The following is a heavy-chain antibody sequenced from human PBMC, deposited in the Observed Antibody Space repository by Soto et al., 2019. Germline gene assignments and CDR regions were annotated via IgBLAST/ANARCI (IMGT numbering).Heavy chain of an antibody. J-gene: IGHJ4*02. V-gene: IGHV3-48*04. CDR2: IFASSTTI. CDR3: ARDRDWAFDY. CDR1: GFPFGGYA. D-gene: IGHD3-9*01. Sequence: GGSLRVSCGAAGFPFGGYAVVWVRQAPGKGLEWVSYIFASSTTIYYADSVKGRFTVSRDNAQNSLFLLLNSLRAEDTAVYYCARDRDWAFDYWGQGTLVTVPQ.